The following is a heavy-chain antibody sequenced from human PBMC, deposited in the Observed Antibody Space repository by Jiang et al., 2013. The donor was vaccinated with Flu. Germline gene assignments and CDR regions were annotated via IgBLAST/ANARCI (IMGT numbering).Heavy chain of an antibody. J-gene: IGHJ4*02. V-gene: IGHV3-21*06. Sequence: QLLESGGGLVKPGGSLRLSCAASGFTFSNYEMNWVRQAPGKGLEWVSSISSSSYYMYYADSVKGRFTISRDNAKNSLYLQMNSVRAEDTAVYYCARDTPGLFDYWGQGILVTVSS. CDR2: ISSSSYYM. CDR3: ARDTPGLFDY. CDR1: GFTFSNYE.